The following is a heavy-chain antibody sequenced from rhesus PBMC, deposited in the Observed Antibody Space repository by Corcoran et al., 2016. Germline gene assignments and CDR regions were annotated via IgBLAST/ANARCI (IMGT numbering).Heavy chain of an antibody. CDR1: GGSISSSNW. CDR2: IYGSGGST. J-gene: IGHJ2*01. CDR3: ARLNYGWYFDL. Sequence: QVQLQESGPAVVKPSETLSLTCAVSGGSISSSNWWSWIRQSPGKGLEWIGGIYGSGGSTEYNPSLKRRVTISIDTSKNQFSLKLSSVTAADTAVYYCARLNYGWYFDLWGPGTPITISS. V-gene: IGHV4-93*02. D-gene: IGHD3-9*01.